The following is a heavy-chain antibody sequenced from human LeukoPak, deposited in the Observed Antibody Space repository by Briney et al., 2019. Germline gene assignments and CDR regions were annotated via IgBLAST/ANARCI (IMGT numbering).Heavy chain of an antibody. CDR1: GFTFSSYA. Sequence: GGSLRLSCAASGFTFSSYAMSWVRQAPGKGLEWVSAISGSGGSTYYADSVKGRFTISRDNSKNTLYLQMNSLRAEDTAVYYCARGPYSSGWYRGAGYNWFDPWGQGTLVTVSS. CDR2: ISGSGGST. CDR3: ARGPYSSGWYRGAGYNWFDP. V-gene: IGHV3-23*01. D-gene: IGHD6-19*01. J-gene: IGHJ5*02.